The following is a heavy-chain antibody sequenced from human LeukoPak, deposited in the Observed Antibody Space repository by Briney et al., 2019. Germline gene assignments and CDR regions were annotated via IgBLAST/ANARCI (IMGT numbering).Heavy chain of an antibody. V-gene: IGHV1-69*13. CDR2: IIPIFGTA. CDR1: GYTFTSNA. J-gene: IGHJ3*02. CDR3: ALLRAIVVVPAAIGAFDI. D-gene: IGHD2-2*02. Sequence: SVKVSCKASGYTFTSNAMNWVRQAPGQGLEWMGGIIPIFGTANYAQKFQGRVTITADESTSTAYMELSSLRSEDTAVYYCALLRAIVVVPAAIGAFDIWGQGTMVTVSS.